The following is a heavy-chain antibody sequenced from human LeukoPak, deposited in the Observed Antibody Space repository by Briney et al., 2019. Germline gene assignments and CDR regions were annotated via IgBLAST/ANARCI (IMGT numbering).Heavy chain of an antibody. D-gene: IGHD1-26*01. CDR1: GFTFSSYS. Sequence: GGSLRLSCAASGFTFSSYSMNWVRQTPGKGLEWVSYITSSSSTIYYADSVKARFTISRDNAKNSLYLQMNSLRVEDAAVYYCARGYGGNYKWGQGTLVTVSS. J-gene: IGHJ4*02. CDR3: ARGYGGNYK. CDR2: ITSSSSTI. V-gene: IGHV3-48*01.